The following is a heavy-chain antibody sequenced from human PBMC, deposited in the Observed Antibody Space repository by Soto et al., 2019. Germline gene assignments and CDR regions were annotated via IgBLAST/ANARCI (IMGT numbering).Heavy chain of an antibody. V-gene: IGHV3-49*03. D-gene: IGHD6-13*01. CDR1: GFTFGDYA. CDR2: IRSKAYGGTT. J-gene: IGHJ3*02. Sequence: PGGCMRLSCTASGFTFGDYAMSWFRQAPGKGLEWVGFIRSKAYGGTTEYAASVKGRFTISRDDSKSIAYLQMNSLKTEDTAVYYCTRDPGYSSSWYFPGFDIWGQGTMVTVSS. CDR3: TRDPGYSSSWYFPGFDI.